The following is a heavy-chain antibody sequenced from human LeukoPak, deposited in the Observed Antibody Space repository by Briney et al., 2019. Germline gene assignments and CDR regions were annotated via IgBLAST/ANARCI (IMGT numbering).Heavy chain of an antibody. J-gene: IGHJ4*02. Sequence: PSETLSLTCAVYGGSFSGYYWSWIRQPPGKGLEWIGEINHSGSTNYNPSLKSRVTISVDTSKNQFSLKLSSVTAADTAVYYCARQSYYGSGSPLDYWGQGILVTVSS. D-gene: IGHD3-10*01. V-gene: IGHV4-34*01. CDR2: INHSGST. CDR1: GGSFSGYY. CDR3: ARQSYYGSGSPLDY.